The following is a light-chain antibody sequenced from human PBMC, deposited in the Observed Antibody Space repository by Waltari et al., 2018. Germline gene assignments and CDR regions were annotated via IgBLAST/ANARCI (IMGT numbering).Light chain of an antibody. V-gene: IGKV3-20*01. CDR2: GAS. CDR3: QHYVRLPVT. J-gene: IGKJ1*01. CDR1: QSISSF. Sequence: LVLMQSPGTLSLSPGERATLSCRASQSISSFLVWYHQKPGQAPRLLIYGASTRATGIPDRFSGSGSGTDFSLTISRLEPEDFAVYYCQHYVRLPVTFGQGTKVEIK.